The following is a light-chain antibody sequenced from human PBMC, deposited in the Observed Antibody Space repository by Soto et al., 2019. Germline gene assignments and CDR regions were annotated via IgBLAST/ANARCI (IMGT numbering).Light chain of an antibody. CDR1: SIEIKN. Sequence: SYELTQPPSVSVAPGQTASISCGGDSIEIKNVHWYQQRPGQAPVVVVYHDSDRPSGIPERFSGSNSGNSATLTISRVEAGDEADYYCQVWDSNNDHMVFGGGTKLTVL. V-gene: IGLV3-21*02. CDR2: HDS. J-gene: IGLJ2*01. CDR3: QVWDSNNDHMV.